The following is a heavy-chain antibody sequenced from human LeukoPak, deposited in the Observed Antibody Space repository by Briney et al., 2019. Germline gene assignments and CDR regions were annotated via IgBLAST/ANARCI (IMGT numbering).Heavy chain of an antibody. CDR2: INWNGGST. J-gene: IGHJ4*02. CDR3: ARDGRGPTRESLDY. Sequence: GGSLRLSCAASGFTFDDYGMSWVRQAPGKGLEWVSGINWNGGSTGYADSVKGRFTISRDNAKNSLYLQMNSLRAEDTALYYCARDGRGPTRESLDYWGQGTLVTVSS. V-gene: IGHV3-20*04. CDR1: GFTFDDYG. D-gene: IGHD3-10*01.